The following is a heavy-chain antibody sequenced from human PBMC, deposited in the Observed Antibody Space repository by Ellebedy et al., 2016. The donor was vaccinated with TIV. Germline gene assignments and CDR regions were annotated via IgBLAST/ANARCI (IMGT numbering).Heavy chain of an antibody. D-gene: IGHD6-13*01. CDR1: GGSFSGYY. Sequence: MPSETLSLTCAVYGGSFSGYYWSWIRQPPGRGLEWIGEINHSGSTNYNPSLKSRVTISVDTSKNQFSLKLSSVTAADTAVYYCARRQYGGSWYPRRAFDIWGQGTMVTVSS. CDR2: INHSGST. V-gene: IGHV4-34*01. CDR3: ARRQYGGSWYPRRAFDI. J-gene: IGHJ3*02.